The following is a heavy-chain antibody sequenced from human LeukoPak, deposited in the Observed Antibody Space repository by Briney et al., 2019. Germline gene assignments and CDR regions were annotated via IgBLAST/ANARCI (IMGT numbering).Heavy chain of an antibody. Sequence: PGRSLRLSCAASGFTFSSYGMHWVRQAPGKGLEWVAVISYDGSNKYYADSVKGRFTISRDNSKNTLYLQMNSLRAEDTAVYYCARDPLYGYMDVWGKGTTVTVSS. J-gene: IGHJ6*03. CDR1: GFTFSSYG. D-gene: IGHD2-2*02. CDR2: ISYDGSNK. CDR3: ARDPLYGYMDV. V-gene: IGHV3-30*03.